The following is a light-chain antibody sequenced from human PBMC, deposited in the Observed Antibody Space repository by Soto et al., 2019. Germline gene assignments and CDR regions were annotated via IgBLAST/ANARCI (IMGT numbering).Light chain of an antibody. CDR1: SSNIGAGYD. V-gene: IGLV1-40*01. CDR3: CSYGGSSALPYV. CDR2: GNS. Sequence: QSVLTQPPSVSGAPGQRVTISCTGSSSNIGAGYDVHWYQQLPGTAPKLLIYGNSNRPSGVPDRFSGSKSGTSASLAITGLQAEDEADYYCCSYGGSSALPYVFGTGTKVTVL. J-gene: IGLJ1*01.